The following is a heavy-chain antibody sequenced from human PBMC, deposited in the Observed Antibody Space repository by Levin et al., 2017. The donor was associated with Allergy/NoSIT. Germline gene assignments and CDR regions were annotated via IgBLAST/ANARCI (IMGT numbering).Heavy chain of an antibody. V-gene: IGHV3-48*01. CDR2: ISSGSGTI. Sequence: GGSLRLSCAASGFTFSSYSMNWVRQAPGKGLEWLSYISSGSGTIYYADSVKGRFTISRDNAQNSLYLQMNSLRAEDTAVYYCARGRTRGRSAFDSWGQGTMVTVSS. CDR3: ARGRTRGRSAFDS. D-gene: IGHD2-2*01. CDR1: GFTFSSYS. J-gene: IGHJ3*02.